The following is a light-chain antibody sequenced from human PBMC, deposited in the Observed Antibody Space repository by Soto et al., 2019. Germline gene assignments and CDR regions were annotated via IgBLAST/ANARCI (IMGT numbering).Light chain of an antibody. Sequence: DIQMTQSPPTLSASVGDRVTITCRASQSVSSWLAWYRQKPGKAPKLLIHKASRLESGVSSRFSGSGSGTEFTLTISSLQADDIGTYYCQEYQTWTFGHGTKVEIK. J-gene: IGKJ1*01. V-gene: IGKV1-5*03. CDR3: QEYQTWT. CDR2: KAS. CDR1: QSVSSW.